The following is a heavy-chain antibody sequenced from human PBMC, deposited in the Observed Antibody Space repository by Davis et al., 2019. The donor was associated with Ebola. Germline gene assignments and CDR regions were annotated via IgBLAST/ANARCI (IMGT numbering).Heavy chain of an antibody. CDR3: ARAQGVVYYYGMDV. CDR2: INHSGST. V-gene: IGHV4-34*01. J-gene: IGHJ6*02. CDR1: GGSFSGYY. D-gene: IGHD2-15*01. Sequence: MPSETLSLTCAVYGGSFSGYYWSWIRQPLGKGLEWIGEINHSGSTNYNPSLKSRVTISVDTSKNQFSLKLSSVTAADTAVYYCARAQGVVYYYGMDVWGQGTTVTVSS.